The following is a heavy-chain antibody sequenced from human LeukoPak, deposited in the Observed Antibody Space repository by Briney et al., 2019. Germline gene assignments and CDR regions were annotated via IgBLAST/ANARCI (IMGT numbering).Heavy chain of an antibody. CDR2: ISGSGGST. J-gene: IGHJ3*02. D-gene: IGHD2-2*01. Sequence: PGGSLRLSCAASGFTFSNAWMSWVRQAPGKGLEWVSAISGSGGSTYYADSVKGRFTISRDNSKNTLYLQMNSLRAEDTAVYYCAKDIVVVPAAMGDAFDIWGQGTMVTVST. V-gene: IGHV3-23*01. CDR3: AKDIVVVPAAMGDAFDI. CDR1: GFTFSNAW.